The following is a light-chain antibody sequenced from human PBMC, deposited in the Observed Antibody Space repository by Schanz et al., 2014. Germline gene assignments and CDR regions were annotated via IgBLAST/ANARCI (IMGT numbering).Light chain of an antibody. CDR2: DVS. CDR3: SSYAGSNKEV. CDR1: SSDVGVYNY. Sequence: QSVLTQPASVSGSPGQSITISCTGTSSDVGVYNYVSWYQQHPGKAPKLMIYDVSYRPSGVSNRFSGSKSGNMASLTVSGLQAEDEADYYCSSYAGSNKEVFGGGTKLTVL. V-gene: IGLV2-14*03. J-gene: IGLJ3*02.